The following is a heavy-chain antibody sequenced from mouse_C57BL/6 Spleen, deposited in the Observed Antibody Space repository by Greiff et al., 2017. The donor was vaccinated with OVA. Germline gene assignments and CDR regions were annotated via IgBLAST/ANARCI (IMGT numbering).Heavy chain of an antibody. J-gene: IGHJ1*03. CDR2: IDPSDSET. Sequence: VQLQQPGAELVRPGSSVKLSCKASGYTFTSYWMHWVKQRPIQGLEWIGNIDPSDSETHYNQKFKDKATLTVDKSSSTAYMQLSSLTSEDSAVYYCARTGGNYYGSSYGYFDVWGTGTTVTVSS. CDR1: GYTFTSYW. CDR3: ARTGGNYYGSSYGYFDV. V-gene: IGHV1-52*01. D-gene: IGHD1-1*01.